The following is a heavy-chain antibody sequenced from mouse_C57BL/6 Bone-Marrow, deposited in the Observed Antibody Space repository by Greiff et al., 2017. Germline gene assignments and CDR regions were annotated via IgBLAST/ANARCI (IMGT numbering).Heavy chain of an antibody. V-gene: IGHV7-1*01. Sequence: EVQLVESGGGLVQSGRSLRLSCATSGFTFSDFYMEWVRQAPGKGLEWIAASRNKANDYTTEYSASVKGRFIVSRDTSQSILYLQMNALSAEYTAIYYCARDAPAWFAYWCQGTLVTVAA. CDR1: GFTFSDFY. CDR2: SRNKANDYTT. CDR3: ARDAPAWFAY. J-gene: IGHJ3*01.